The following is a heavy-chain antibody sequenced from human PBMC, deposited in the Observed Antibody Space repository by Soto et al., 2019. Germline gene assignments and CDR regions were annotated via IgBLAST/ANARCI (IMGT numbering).Heavy chain of an antibody. CDR1: GGSISSGGYY. CDR3: AARSSSSWYIVDY. Sequence: QVQLQESGPGLVKPSQTLSLTCTVSGGSISSGGYYWSWIRQHPGKGLEWIGYIYYSGSTYYNPSPESRVTISVDTSKNQFSLKLNSVTAADTAVYFCAARSSSSWYIVDYWGQGTLVTVSS. D-gene: IGHD6-13*01. CDR2: IYYSGST. J-gene: IGHJ4*02. V-gene: IGHV4-31*03.